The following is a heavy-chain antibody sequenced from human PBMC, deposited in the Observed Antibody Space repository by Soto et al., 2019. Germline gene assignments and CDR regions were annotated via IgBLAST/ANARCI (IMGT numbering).Heavy chain of an antibody. V-gene: IGHV4-34*01. Sequence: SETLSLTCAVYGGSFSGYYWSWIRQPPGKGLEWIGEIIHSGSTNYNPSLKSRVTISVDTFMNQFSLKLSSVTAADTAVYYFARGPINEVPAAINYYYYMDVWGKGTTVTVS. CDR1: GGSFSGYY. J-gene: IGHJ6*03. CDR2: IIHSGST. D-gene: IGHD2-2*02. CDR3: ARGPINEVPAAINYYYYMDV.